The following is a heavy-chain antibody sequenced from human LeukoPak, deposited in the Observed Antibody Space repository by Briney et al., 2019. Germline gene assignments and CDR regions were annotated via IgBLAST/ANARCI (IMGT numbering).Heavy chain of an antibody. CDR3: TTVVAAAVNGWFDP. CDR2: IKSKTDGGTT. D-gene: IGHD6-13*01. V-gene: IGHV3-15*01. CDR1: GFTFNNAW. Sequence: PGGSLRLSCAASGFTFNNAWMNWVRQAPGKGLEWVGRIKSKTDGGTTDYAAPVKDRFTISRDDSKNTLYLQMNSLRTEDTAVYYCTTVVAAAVNGWFDPWGQGTLVTVSS. J-gene: IGHJ5*02.